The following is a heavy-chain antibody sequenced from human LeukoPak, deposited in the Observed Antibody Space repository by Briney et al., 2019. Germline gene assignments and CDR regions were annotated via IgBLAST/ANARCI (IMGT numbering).Heavy chain of an antibody. CDR1: GGSISSYY. D-gene: IGHD3-22*01. V-gene: IGHV4-4*07. CDR2: IYTSGST. J-gene: IGHJ4*02. Sequence: SETLSLTCTVSGGSISSYYWSWIRQPAGKGLEWIGRIYTSGSTNYNPSLKSRVTMSVDTSKNQFSLKLSSVTAADTAVYYCARQILNYYDSSGYGTFDYWGQGTLVTVSS. CDR3: ARQILNYYDSSGYGTFDY.